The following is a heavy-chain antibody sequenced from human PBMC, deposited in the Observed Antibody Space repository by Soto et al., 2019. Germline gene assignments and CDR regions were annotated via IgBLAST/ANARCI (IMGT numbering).Heavy chain of an antibody. V-gene: IGHV3-23*04. D-gene: IGHD2-8*02. CDR3: VKDWTGNKCPCMDV. J-gene: IGHJ6*02. CDR1: GFTFNAHA. CDR2: ISGNGKTT. Sequence: EVQVVESGGGLLQPGGSLGLSGVASGFTFNAHAMTWVRKGPGMGLEWTSSISGNGKTTNYADSVKGRFTVSRDNSKNTLSLQMNSLRVEDTATYYCVKDWTGNKCPCMDVWGQGTTVTVSS.